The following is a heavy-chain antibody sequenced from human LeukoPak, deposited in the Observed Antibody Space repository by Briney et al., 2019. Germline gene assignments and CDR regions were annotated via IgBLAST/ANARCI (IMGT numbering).Heavy chain of an antibody. D-gene: IGHD3-3*01. CDR2: IYTSGST. V-gene: IGHV4-4*07. CDR3: AREIPNSYDFWSGYYYYYYMDV. J-gene: IGHJ6*03. Sequence: SETLSLTCTVSGGSISSYYWSWIRQPAGKGLEWIGRIYTSGSTNYNPSLKSRVTMSVDTSKNQFSLKLSSVTAADTAVYYCAREIPNSYDFWSGYYYYYYMDVWGKGTTVTVSS. CDR1: GGSISSYY.